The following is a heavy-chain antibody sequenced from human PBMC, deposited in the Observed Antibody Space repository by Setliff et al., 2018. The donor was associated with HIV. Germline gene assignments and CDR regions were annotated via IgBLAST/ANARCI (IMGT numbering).Heavy chain of an antibody. J-gene: IGHJ4*02. V-gene: IGHV4-34*01. Sequence: PSETLSLTCAVYGGSFSGYSWSWIRQPPGKGLEWIGEINNGDRTAYNPSLKSRVTISVDTSKNQFSLKLSSVTAADTAVYYCARQAWHSGRNGYFVDYWGQGMLVTVSS. CDR1: GGSFSGYS. D-gene: IGHD3-22*01. CDR3: ARQAWHSGRNGYFVDY. CDR2: INNGDRT.